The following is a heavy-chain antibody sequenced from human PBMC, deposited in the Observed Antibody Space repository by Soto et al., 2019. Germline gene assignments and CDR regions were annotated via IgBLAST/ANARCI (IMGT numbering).Heavy chain of an antibody. CDR1: GYTFTSYG. D-gene: IGHD1-1*01. CDR3: ARGSRTRGYGYDS. CDR2: ISGYNGNT. V-gene: IGHV1-18*01. Sequence: QVQLVQSGGEVKKPGASVKVSCKTSGYTFTSYGISWVRQAPGQGLEWMGWISGYNGNTDYARRVQGRVTMTTDTSTSTAFMELRSLRVDDTAVYYCARGSRTRGYGYDSWGQGTLVTVSS. J-gene: IGHJ4*02.